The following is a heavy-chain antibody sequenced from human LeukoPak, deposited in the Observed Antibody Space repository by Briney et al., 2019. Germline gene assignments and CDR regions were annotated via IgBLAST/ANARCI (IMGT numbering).Heavy chain of an antibody. CDR2: ISSNGGST. CDR1: GFTFSSYP. CDR3: GFDF. J-gene: IGHJ3*01. Sequence: PGGSLRLSSSASGFTFSSYPIHWVRQAPGKGLEYVSAISSNGGSTHYADSVKGRFTISRDNSKNTVYLQMSSLYRTTGVAADYGFDFWGQGTMVTVSS. V-gene: IGHV3-64D*06. D-gene: IGHD2-15*01.